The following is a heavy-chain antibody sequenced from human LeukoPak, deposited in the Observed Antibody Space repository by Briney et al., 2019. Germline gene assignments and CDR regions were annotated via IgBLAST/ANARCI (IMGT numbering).Heavy chain of an antibody. D-gene: IGHD7-27*01. V-gene: IGHV1-8*01. CDR3: VRTPPNWGFDY. Sequence: VASVKVSCKASGYTLTSHVIYWVRQATGQGLGWMGWMSPNSGDTGYAQKFQGRVTMTSDSSISTAYMELSSLRSEDTAIYYCVRTPPNWGFDYWGQGTLVTVSS. J-gene: IGHJ4*02. CDR2: MSPNSGDT. CDR1: GYTLTSHV.